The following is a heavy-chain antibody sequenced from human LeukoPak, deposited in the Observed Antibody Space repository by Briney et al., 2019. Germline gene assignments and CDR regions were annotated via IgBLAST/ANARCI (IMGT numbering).Heavy chain of an antibody. CDR1: GYTLTSYY. CDR2: INPSGGST. CDR3: ARVRKNLQGDRNYYYYGMDV. V-gene: IGHV1-46*01. J-gene: IGHJ6*02. D-gene: IGHD4-11*01. Sequence: RWASVKVSCKASGYTLTSYYMHWVRQAPGQGLEWMGIINPSGGSTSYAQKFQGRVTMTRDTSTSTVYMELSSLRSEDTAVYYCARVRKNLQGDRNYYYYGMDVWGQGTTVTVSS.